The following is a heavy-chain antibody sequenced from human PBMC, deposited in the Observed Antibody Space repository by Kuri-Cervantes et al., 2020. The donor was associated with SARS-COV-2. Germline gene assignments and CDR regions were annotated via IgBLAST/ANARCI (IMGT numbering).Heavy chain of an antibody. J-gene: IGHJ4*02. CDR2: IKSKTDGGTT. Sequence: GGSLRLSCAASGFTFSSYAMSWVRQAPGKGLEWVGRIKSKTDGGTTDYAAPVKGRFTISRDDSKNTLYLQMNSLKTEDTAVYYCTTPYCSSTSCYYDYWGQGTLVTVSS. V-gene: IGHV3-15*01. CDR3: TTPYCSSTSCYYDY. D-gene: IGHD2-2*01. CDR1: GFTFSSYA.